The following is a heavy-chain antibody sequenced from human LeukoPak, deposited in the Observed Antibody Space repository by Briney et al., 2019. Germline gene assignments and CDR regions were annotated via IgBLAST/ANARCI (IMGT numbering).Heavy chain of an antibody. CDR3: AREPGTDYRKYYFDY. CDR1: GFTVSSNY. Sequence: GGSLRLSCAASGFTVSSNYMSWVRQALGMGLEWVSVIYSGGTTYYADSVKGRFTISRDNSKNKLYLQMNSLRAEDTAVYYCAREPGTDYRKYYFDYWGQGTLVTVSS. CDR2: IYSGGTT. J-gene: IGHJ4*02. V-gene: IGHV3-53*01. D-gene: IGHD3/OR15-3a*01.